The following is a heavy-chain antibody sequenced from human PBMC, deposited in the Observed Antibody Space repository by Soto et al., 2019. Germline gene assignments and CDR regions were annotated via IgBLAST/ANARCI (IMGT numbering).Heavy chain of an antibody. J-gene: IGHJ5*02. CDR2: IYHSGST. D-gene: IGHD3-22*01. Sequence: SETLSLPCSVSGCSISSGGYSWSWIRQPPGKGLEWIGYIYHSGSTYYNPSLKSRVTISVDRSKNQFSLKLSSVTAADTAVYYCARSGERVGYYDSSGYYLNWFDPWGQGTLVTVSS. V-gene: IGHV4-30-2*01. CDR1: GCSISSGGYS. CDR3: ARSGERVGYYDSSGYYLNWFDP.